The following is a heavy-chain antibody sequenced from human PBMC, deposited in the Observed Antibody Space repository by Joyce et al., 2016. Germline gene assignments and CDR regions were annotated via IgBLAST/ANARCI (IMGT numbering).Heavy chain of an antibody. V-gene: IGHV4-4*07. CDR2: IYIGGTT. CDR3: ARGNYGDYVRYFDA. D-gene: IGHD4-17*01. J-gene: IGHJ4*02. CDR1: GDTIKHYF. Sequence: QVQLQESGPGVVKPSETLSLTCSVSGDTIKHYFWSWLRQPAGKVLEWLGRIYIGGTTNYNPYVKSRVTMSLDTSKNKFSLKLISVTAADTAVYYCARGNYGDYVRYFDAWGQGILVTVSS.